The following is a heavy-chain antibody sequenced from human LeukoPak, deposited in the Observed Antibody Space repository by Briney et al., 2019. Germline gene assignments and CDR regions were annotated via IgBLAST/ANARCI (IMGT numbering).Heavy chain of an antibody. V-gene: IGHV4-39*01. J-gene: IGHJ5*02. CDR1: GGSISSSSYY. Sequence: PSETLSLTCTVSGGSISSSSYYWGWIRQPPGEGLEWIGSIYYSGSTYYNPSLKSRVTISVDTSKNQFSLKLSSVTAADTAVYYCARPGWFDPWGQGTLVTVSS. D-gene: IGHD3-10*01. CDR2: IYYSGST. CDR3: ARPGWFDP.